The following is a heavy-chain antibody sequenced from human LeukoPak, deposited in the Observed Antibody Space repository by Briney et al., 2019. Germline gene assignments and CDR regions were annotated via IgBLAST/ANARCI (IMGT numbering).Heavy chain of an antibody. CDR3: ARESRAYCSSSSCQFDY. Sequence: GGSLRLSCAASGFTFSSYWITWARQAPGKGLEWVANINQDGSEKCYVDSVKGRFTISRDNAKNSLYLQMSSLRAEDTAVYYCARESRAYCSSSSCQFDYWGQGTLVTVSS. D-gene: IGHD2-2*01. J-gene: IGHJ4*02. V-gene: IGHV3-7*01. CDR2: INQDGSEK. CDR1: GFTFSSYW.